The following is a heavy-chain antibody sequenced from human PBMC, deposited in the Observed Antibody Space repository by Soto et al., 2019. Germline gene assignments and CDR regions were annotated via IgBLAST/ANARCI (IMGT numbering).Heavy chain of an antibody. V-gene: IGHV1-69*13. CDR1: GGTFSSYA. J-gene: IGHJ6*02. CDR3: ARDQGIVVVPAAPSDYYYRMDV. CDR2: IIPIFGTA. D-gene: IGHD2-2*01. Sequence: SVKVSCKASGGTFSSYAISWVRQAPGQGLEWMGGIIPIFGTANYAQKFQGRVTITADESTSTAYMELSSLRSEDTAVYYCARDQGIVVVPAAPSDYYYRMDVWDQGTTVTVSS.